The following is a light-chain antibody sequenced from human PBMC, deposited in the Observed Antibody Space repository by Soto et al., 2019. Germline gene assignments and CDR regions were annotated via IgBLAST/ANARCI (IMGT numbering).Light chain of an antibody. CDR2: DAS. Sequence: EIVLTQSPATLSLSPGERATLSCRASQSVSRYLAWYQQKPGQAPRILIYDASNRATGIPARFSGSGSGTDVTLTISSLEPEDFAVYYCQQRSSWPLTFGGGTKVEIK. CDR3: QQRSSWPLT. J-gene: IGKJ4*01. V-gene: IGKV3-11*01. CDR1: QSVSRY.